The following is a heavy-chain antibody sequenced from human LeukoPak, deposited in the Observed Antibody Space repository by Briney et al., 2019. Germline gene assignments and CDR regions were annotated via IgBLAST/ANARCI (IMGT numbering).Heavy chain of an antibody. D-gene: IGHD2-2*01. V-gene: IGHV1-2*07. Sequence: GASVKLSCKASGYTFTAYHIHWVRQAPGQGLEWMVWINPNNGGTNYAHKFQGRVTMTRGTSISTVYMELSRLTSDDTAVYYGVRDKRVPAAMTSELDYWGQGTLVTVSS. CDR2: INPNNGGT. CDR1: GYTFTAYH. CDR3: VRDKRVPAAMTSELDY. J-gene: IGHJ4*02.